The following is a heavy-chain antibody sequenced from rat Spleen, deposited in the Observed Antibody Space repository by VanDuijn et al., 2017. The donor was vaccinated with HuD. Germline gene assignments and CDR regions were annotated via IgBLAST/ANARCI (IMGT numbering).Heavy chain of an antibody. D-gene: IGHD4-4*01. V-gene: IGHV5-7*01. CDR2: ISYDGSKI. J-gene: IGHJ1*01. Sequence: EVQLVESDGGLVQPGRSLKLSCAASGFTFSDYNMAWVRQAPKKGLEWVATISYDGSKIYYRDYVKGRFTISRDNARSTLNLHMDSLRSEDTAIYSCTRRGYLSDWYFDFWGPGTMVTVSS. CDR3: TRRGYLSDWYFDF. CDR1: GFTFSDYN.